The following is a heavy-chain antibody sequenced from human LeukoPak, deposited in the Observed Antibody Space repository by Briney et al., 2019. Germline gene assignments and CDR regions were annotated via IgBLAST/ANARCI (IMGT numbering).Heavy chain of an antibody. Sequence: GGSLRLSCAASGFTFSSYSMNWVRQAPGKGLEWVSSISSSSSYIYYADSVKSRFTISRDNAKNSLYLQMNSLRAEDTAVYYCARGYGSGSYYTPRYWGQGTLVTVSS. CDR1: GFTFSSYS. CDR3: ARGYGSGSYYTPRY. CDR2: ISSSSSYI. J-gene: IGHJ4*02. D-gene: IGHD3-10*01. V-gene: IGHV3-21*01.